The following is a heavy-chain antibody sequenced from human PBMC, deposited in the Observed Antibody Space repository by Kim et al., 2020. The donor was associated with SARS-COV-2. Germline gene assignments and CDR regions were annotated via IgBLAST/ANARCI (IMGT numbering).Heavy chain of an antibody. Sequence: YADSVKVRFTVSRDNFNNILYLQMNSLRGEDTAIYYSAESTSLQVWREFDSWGQGTLVIVSS. CDR3: AESTSLQVWREFDS. J-gene: IGHJ4*02. D-gene: IGHD3-16*02. V-gene: IGHV3-23*01.